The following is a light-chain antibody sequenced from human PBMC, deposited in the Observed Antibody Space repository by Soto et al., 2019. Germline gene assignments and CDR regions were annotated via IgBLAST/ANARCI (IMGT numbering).Light chain of an antibody. CDR2: EVS. CDR1: QRLMHSDGRTY. CDR3: MQSLRLPLT. Sequence: ETVMTQTPLSLPATPGQPASISCTPSQRLMHSDGRTYLYRFLQKPGQSPQLMIYEVSNRFSGVPDRFSGSGSRTDSTLKISRVEAEDVGVYYCMQSLRLPLTFGRGTKVLI. J-gene: IGKJ3*01. V-gene: IGKV2D-29*02.